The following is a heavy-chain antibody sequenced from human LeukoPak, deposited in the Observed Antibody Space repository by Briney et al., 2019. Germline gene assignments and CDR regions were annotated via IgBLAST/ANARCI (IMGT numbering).Heavy chain of an antibody. D-gene: IGHD3-22*01. Sequence: GGSLRLSRAASGFTFSSYAMSWVRQAPGKGLEWVSAISGSGGSTYYADSVKGRFTISRGNSKNTLYLQMNSLRAEDTAVYFCAKDRPNYYGSNGHYYRRDGDYWGQGTLVTVSS. J-gene: IGHJ4*02. CDR1: GFTFSSYA. CDR3: AKDRPNYYGSNGHYYRRDGDY. CDR2: ISGSGGST. V-gene: IGHV3-23*01.